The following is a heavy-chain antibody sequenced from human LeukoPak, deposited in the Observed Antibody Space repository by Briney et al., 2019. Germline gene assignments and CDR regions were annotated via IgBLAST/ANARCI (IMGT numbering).Heavy chain of an antibody. D-gene: IGHD4-17*01. J-gene: IGHJ3*02. V-gene: IGHV4-59*11. Sequence: SETLSLTCTVSGGSISTHYWTWIRQPPGKGLECIGYISYIGTTNYNPSLKSRVSISVDTSKTYISLKLSSVTAADTAVYYCARDQTTVTKGFDIWGQGTKVTVSS. CDR3: ARDQTTVTKGFDI. CDR1: GGSISTHY. CDR2: ISYIGTT.